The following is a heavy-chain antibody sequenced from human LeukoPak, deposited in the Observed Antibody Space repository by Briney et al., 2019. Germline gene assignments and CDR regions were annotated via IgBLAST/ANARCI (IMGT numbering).Heavy chain of an antibody. V-gene: IGHV4-4*02. Sequence: SETLSLTCAVSGGSISSSNWWSWVRQPPGKGLEWIGEIYHSGSTNYNPSLKSRVTISVDKSKNQFSLKLSSVTAADTAVYYCARDPGGYSYGNFDCWGQGTLVTVSS. D-gene: IGHD5-18*01. CDR2: IYHSGST. CDR1: GGSISSSNW. J-gene: IGHJ4*02. CDR3: ARDPGGYSYGNFDC.